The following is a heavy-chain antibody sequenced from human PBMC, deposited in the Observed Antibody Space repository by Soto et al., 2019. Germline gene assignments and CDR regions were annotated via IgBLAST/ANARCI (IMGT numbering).Heavy chain of an antibody. V-gene: IGHV1-69*01. CDR3: AKKNPHGDSNKAWLDP. D-gene: IGHD2-8*01. CDR2: IIPILGTT. J-gene: IGHJ5*02. Sequence: QVQLLQSGTELRQPGSSVTISCTPSGGTFISSAFAWVRQAPGGRIEWMGGIIPILGTTKYAEKFLGRVTIRADDSSRTDFLELSSLTVDDTDVYFCAKKNPHGDSNKAWLDPWGQGTLVTVST. CDR1: GGTFISSA.